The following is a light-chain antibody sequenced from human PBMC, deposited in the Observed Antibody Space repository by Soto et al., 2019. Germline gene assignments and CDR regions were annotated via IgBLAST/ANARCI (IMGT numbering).Light chain of an antibody. CDR3: QQFNNWPPLT. CDR2: SAS. CDR1: QFVSTN. Sequence: EVVMTQSPATLSVSPGERATLSCRASQFVSTNLAWYQQKPGQAPRLLIYSASTRATGIPARFSGCGSGTEFTLTISSLQSEVSAVYYCQQFNNWPPLTFGGGTKVEIK. J-gene: IGKJ4*01. V-gene: IGKV3-15*01.